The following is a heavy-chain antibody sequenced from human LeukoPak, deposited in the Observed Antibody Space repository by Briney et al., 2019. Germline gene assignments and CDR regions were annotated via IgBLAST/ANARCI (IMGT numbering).Heavy chain of an antibody. CDR2: IYSGGST. J-gene: IGHJ6*02. Sequence: SGGSLRLSCAASGFTVSSNYMSWGRQAPGKGLEWGSLIYSGGSTYYADSVKGRFTISRDNSKNTLYLQMNSLRAEDTAVYYCARDGLSGSFYPYYYYGMDVWGQGTTVTVSS. CDR3: ARDGLSGSFYPYYYYGMDV. V-gene: IGHV3-66*01. CDR1: GFTVSSNY. D-gene: IGHD1-26*01.